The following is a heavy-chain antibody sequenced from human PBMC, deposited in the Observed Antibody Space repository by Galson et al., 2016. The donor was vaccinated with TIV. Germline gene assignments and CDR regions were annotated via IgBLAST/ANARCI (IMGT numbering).Heavy chain of an antibody. V-gene: IGHV4-38-2*02. CDR1: GYAIKSGYY. J-gene: IGHJ6*02. D-gene: IGHD4-17*01. Sequence: SETLSLTCAVSGYAIKSGYYWGWIRQPPGKGLQWIGSIYESGTTYYNPSLKSRLTMSVDTSKNQFSLKLSSLTAADTAVYYWVREGSTVTMHHYFGMDVWGQGTSVTVSS. CDR2: IYESGTT. CDR3: VREGSTVTMHHYFGMDV.